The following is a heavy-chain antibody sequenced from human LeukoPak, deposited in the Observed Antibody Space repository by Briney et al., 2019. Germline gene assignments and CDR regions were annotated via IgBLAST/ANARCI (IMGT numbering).Heavy chain of an antibody. D-gene: IGHD3-10*01. CDR1: RVTYTSCS. J-gene: IGHJ6*02. CDR2: IIPLLGIV. Sequence: GASVKVSCKASRVTYTSCSISWVRQAPGHGLDWMGRIIPLLGIVNYAQKFQGKVTITADKSTNIAYMELSSLRSEDTAMYYCAVIPGSGSYYDYGMDVWGQGTTVTVSS. V-gene: IGHV1-69*02. CDR3: AVIPGSGSYYDYGMDV.